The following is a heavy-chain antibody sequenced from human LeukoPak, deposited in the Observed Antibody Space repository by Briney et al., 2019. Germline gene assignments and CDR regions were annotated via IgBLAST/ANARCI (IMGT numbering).Heavy chain of an antibody. CDR3: ARVGVAMFYDSSGYDAFDI. J-gene: IGHJ3*02. CDR2: INPNSGGT. CDR1: GYTFTDYY. D-gene: IGHD3-22*01. Sequence: ASVKVSCKASGYTFTDYYMHWVRQAPGQGLEWMGWINPNSGGTNYAQKFQGRVTMTRDTSISTAYMELSRLRSDDTAVYYCARVGVAMFYDSSGYDAFDIWGQGTMVTVSS. V-gene: IGHV1-2*02.